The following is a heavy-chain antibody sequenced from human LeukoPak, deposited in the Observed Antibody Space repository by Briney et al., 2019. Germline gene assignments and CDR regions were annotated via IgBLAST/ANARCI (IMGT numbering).Heavy chain of an antibody. V-gene: IGHV3-21*01. Sequence: GGSLRLSCAASGFTFSTYSMNWVRQAPGKGLEWVSSIATSSDYIYYAGSLKGRFTISRDNAKNSLYLQMNSLRAEDTAVYYCARLEENDFWSGYYRNDFDYWGQGTLVTVSS. CDR1: GFTFSTYS. D-gene: IGHD3-3*01. J-gene: IGHJ4*02. CDR3: ARLEENDFWSGYYRNDFDY. CDR2: IATSSDYI.